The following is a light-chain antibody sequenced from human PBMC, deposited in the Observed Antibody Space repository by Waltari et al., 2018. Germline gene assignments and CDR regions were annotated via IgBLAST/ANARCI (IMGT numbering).Light chain of an antibody. V-gene: IGLV2-14*01. Sequence: QSALTQPASVSGSPGQSITISCTGTSSDVGGYNYVSWYQQHPGKAPKLMIYDVSNRPSGVSNRFSGSKSGNTDSLTISGLQAEDEADYYCSSYTSSSLVFGGGTKLTVL. CDR2: DVS. CDR3: SSYTSSSLV. CDR1: SSDVGGYNY. J-gene: IGLJ2*01.